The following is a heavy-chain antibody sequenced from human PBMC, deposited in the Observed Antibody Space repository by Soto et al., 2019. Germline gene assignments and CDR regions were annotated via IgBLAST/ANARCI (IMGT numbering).Heavy chain of an antibody. V-gene: IGHV4-31*03. CDR1: GGSISSGGYY. J-gene: IGHJ6*02. Sequence: QVQLQESGPGLVKPSQTLSLTCTVSGGSISSGGYYWSWLRQHPGKVLEWFGYMYYSGSTYYNPSLKSRVTIAVDTSKNQFSLKLSSVTAADTAVYYCATGSTSLGMDVWGQGTTVTVSS. D-gene: IGHD2-2*01. CDR3: ATGSTSLGMDV. CDR2: MYYSGST.